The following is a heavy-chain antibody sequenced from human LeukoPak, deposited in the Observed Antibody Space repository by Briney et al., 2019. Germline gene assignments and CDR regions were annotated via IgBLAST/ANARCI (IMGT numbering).Heavy chain of an antibody. V-gene: IGHV3-11*05. J-gene: IGHJ4*02. CDR3: AREVKAVPGDESFDY. CDR1: GFYFSDYY. Sequence: KSGGSLRLSCAASGFYFSDYYMTWIRQAPGKGLEWVSYISSSGTYTNYADSVKGRFTISRDNAKNSLYLQMNSLRAEDTAVYYCAREVKAVPGDESFDYWGQGTLVTVSS. CDR2: ISSSGTYT. D-gene: IGHD6-19*01.